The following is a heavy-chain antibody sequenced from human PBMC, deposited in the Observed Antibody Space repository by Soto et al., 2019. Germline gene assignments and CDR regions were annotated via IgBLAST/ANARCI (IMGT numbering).Heavy chain of an antibody. Sequence: GGSLRLSCAASGFTFSSYSMNWVRQAPGKGLEWVSYISSSSSTIYYADSVKGRFTISRDNAKNSLYLQMNSPRAEDTAVYYCARARVPAATYYYYYYMDVWGKGTTVTVSS. CDR1: GFTFSSYS. CDR3: ARARVPAATYYYYYYMDV. J-gene: IGHJ6*03. CDR2: ISSSSSTI. V-gene: IGHV3-48*01. D-gene: IGHD2-2*01.